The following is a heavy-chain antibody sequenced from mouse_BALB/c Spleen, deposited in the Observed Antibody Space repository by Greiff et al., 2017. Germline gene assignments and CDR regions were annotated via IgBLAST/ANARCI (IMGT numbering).Heavy chain of an antibody. V-gene: IGHV1S137*01. Sequence: LQESGAELVRPGVSVKISCKGSGYTFTDYAMHWVKQSHAKSLEWIGVISTYYGDASYNQKFKGKATMTVDKSSSTAYMELARLTSEDSAIYYCAREGLMRFLAYWGQGTLVTVSA. CDR3: AREGLMRFLAY. J-gene: IGHJ3*01. CDR1: GYTFTDYA. CDR2: ISTYYGDA. D-gene: IGHD2-4*01.